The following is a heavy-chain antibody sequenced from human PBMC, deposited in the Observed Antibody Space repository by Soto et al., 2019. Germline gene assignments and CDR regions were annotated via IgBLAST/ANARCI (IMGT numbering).Heavy chain of an antibody. CDR1: GFTFSSYS. J-gene: IGHJ4*02. V-gene: IGHV3-48*01. CDR3: ARDLNYGPFDY. D-gene: IGHD4-17*01. CDR2: ISSSSSTI. Sequence: EVQLVESGGGLVQPGGSPRISCAASGFTFSSYSMNWVRQAPGKGLEWVSYISSSSSTIYYADSVKGRFTISRDNAKNSLYLQMNSLSAEDTAVYYCARDLNYGPFDYWGQGTLVSVSS.